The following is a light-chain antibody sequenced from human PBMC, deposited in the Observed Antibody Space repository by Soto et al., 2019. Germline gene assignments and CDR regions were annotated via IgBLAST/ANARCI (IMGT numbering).Light chain of an antibody. Sequence: QSVLTQPPSVSGAPGQRVTISCTGSSSNIGAGYEVHWYPHLPATAPKLLIYGNSNRPSGVPDRFSGSKSGTSASLAITGLQAEDEADYYCQSYDSSLSGSVFGGGTKLTVL. CDR3: QSYDSSLSGSV. V-gene: IGLV1-40*01. CDR1: SSNIGAGYE. CDR2: GNS. J-gene: IGLJ2*01.